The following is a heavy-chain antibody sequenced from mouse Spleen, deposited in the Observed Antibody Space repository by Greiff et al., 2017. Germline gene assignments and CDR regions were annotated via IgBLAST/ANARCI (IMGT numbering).Heavy chain of an antibody. Sequence: QVQLKQSGPELVKPGASVKISCKASGYAFSSSWMNWVKQRPGKGLEWIGRIYPGDGDTNYNGKFKGKATLTADKSSSTAYMQLSSLTSEDSAVYFCARDHGNSYAMDYWGQGTSVTVSS. D-gene: IGHD2-1*01. J-gene: IGHJ4*01. CDR2: IYPGDGDT. CDR3: ARDHGNSYAMDY. CDR1: GYAFSSSW. V-gene: IGHV1-82*01.